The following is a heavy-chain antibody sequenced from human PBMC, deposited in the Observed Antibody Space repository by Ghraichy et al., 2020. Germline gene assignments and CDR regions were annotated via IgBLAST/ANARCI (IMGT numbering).Heavy chain of an antibody. D-gene: IGHD3-10*01. CDR2: ISGSCGST. V-gene: IGHV3-23*01. J-gene: IGHJ4*02. CDR3: AKQGRSGYYFDY. CDR1: GFTFSSYA. Sequence: GGSLRLSCAASGFTFSSYAMSWVRQAPGKGLEWVSAISGSCGSTYYADSVKGRFTISRDNSKNTLYLQMNSLRAEDTAVYYCAKQGRSGYYFDYWGQGTLVTVSS.